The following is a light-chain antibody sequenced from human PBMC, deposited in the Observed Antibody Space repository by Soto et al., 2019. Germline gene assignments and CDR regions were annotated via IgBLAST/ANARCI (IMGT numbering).Light chain of an antibody. Sequence: IQMTQAPSTLSASVGDRVTITCRASQSINDWLAWYQQKPGKAPNLLIYDVSTLDSGAPSRFSGSASGKEFPITISYLESDDFANYYCQQYHRYSTFGQGTKVDIK. J-gene: IGKJ1*01. CDR3: QQYHRYST. CDR1: QSINDW. CDR2: DVS. V-gene: IGKV1-5*01.